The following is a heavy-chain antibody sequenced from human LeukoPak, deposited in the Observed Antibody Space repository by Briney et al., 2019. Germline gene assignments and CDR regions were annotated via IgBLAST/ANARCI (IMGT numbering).Heavy chain of an antibody. J-gene: IGHJ4*02. Sequence: SETLSLTCAVYGGSFSGYYWSWIRQPPGKGLEWIGEINHSGSTNYNPSLKSRVTISVDTSKNQFSLKLSSVTAADAAVYYCARGDTAMVMFDYWGQGALVTVSS. V-gene: IGHV4-34*01. D-gene: IGHD5-18*01. CDR1: GGSFSGYY. CDR2: INHSGST. CDR3: ARGDTAMVMFDY.